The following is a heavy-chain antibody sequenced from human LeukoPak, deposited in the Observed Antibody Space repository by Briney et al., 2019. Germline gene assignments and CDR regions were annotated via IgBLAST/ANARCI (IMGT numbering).Heavy chain of an antibody. V-gene: IGHV1-2*02. Sequence: GVSVKVSCKASGYTFTGYYMHWVRQAPGQGLEWMGWINPNSGGTDYAQKFQGRVTMTRDTSISTAYMELSRLRSDDTAVYYCARRKGSSGYYYGLGYWGQGTLVTVSS. J-gene: IGHJ4*02. CDR3: ARRKGSSGYYYGLGY. CDR1: GYTFTGYY. CDR2: INPNSGGT. D-gene: IGHD3-22*01.